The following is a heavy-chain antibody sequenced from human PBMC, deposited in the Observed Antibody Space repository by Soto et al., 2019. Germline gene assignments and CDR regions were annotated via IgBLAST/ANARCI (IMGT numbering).Heavy chain of an antibody. Sequence: PSETLSLTCTVSGGSISSYYWSWIRQPAGRGLEWIGYIYYSGSTNYNPSLKSRVTISVDTSKNQFSLKLSSVTAADTAVYYCARVRRENYYYYGMDVWGQGTTVTVSS. CDR1: GGSISSYY. CDR3: ARVRRENYYYYGMDV. CDR2: IYYSGST. V-gene: IGHV4-59*01. J-gene: IGHJ6*02.